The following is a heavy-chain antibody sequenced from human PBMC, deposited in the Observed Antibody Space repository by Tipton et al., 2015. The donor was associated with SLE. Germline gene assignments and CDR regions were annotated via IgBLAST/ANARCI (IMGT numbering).Heavy chain of an antibody. Sequence: TLSLTCAVYGGSFSGYYWSWIRQPPGKGLEWIGEINHSGSTNYNPSLKSRVTISVDTSKNQFSLKLSSVTAADTAVYYCARGPDRAAFDWGQGTPVTVSS. CDR3: ARGPDRAAFD. V-gene: IGHV4-34*01. J-gene: IGHJ4*02. D-gene: IGHD6-13*01. CDR2: INHSGST. CDR1: GGSFSGYY.